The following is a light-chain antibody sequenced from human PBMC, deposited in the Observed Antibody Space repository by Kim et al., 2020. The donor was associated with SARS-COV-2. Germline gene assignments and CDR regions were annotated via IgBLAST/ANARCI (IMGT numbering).Light chain of an antibody. Sequence: LTCTLSSGYSNYKVDWYQQRPGKGPRFVMRVGTGGIVGSKGDGIPDRFSVLGSGLNRYLTIKNIQEEDESDYHCGADHGSGSNFVWVGGGTQLTVL. V-gene: IGLV9-49*01. CDR1: SGYSNYK. J-gene: IGLJ2*01. CDR2: VGTGGIVG. CDR3: GADHGSGSNFVW.